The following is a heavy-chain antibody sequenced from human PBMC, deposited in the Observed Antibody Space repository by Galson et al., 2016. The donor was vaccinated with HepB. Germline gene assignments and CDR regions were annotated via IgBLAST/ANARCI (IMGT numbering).Heavy chain of an antibody. D-gene: IGHD3-3*01. Sequence: SVKVSCKASGYTSTRYGITWVRQAPGQGLEWMGWITVYSGNTNYAQRLKGRVTMTADTSTSTAYMELRSLKSDDTAVYYCASGRRDFLGRTRMDVWGQGTTVTVSS. V-gene: IGHV1-18*01. CDR1: GYTSTRYG. CDR3: ASGRRDFLGRTRMDV. CDR2: ITVYSGNT. J-gene: IGHJ6*02.